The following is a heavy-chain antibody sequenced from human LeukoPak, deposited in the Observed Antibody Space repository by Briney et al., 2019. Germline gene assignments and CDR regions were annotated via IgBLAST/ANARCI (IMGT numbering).Heavy chain of an antibody. Sequence: GRSLRLSCAASGFTFSSYGMHWVRQAPGKGLEWVAVIWYDGSNKYYADSVKGRFTISRDNSKNTLYLRMNSLRAEDTAVYYCARAGIAVAGTPHAFDIWGQGTMVTVSS. J-gene: IGHJ3*02. D-gene: IGHD6-19*01. CDR2: IWYDGSNK. V-gene: IGHV3-33*01. CDR3: ARAGIAVAGTPHAFDI. CDR1: GFTFSSYG.